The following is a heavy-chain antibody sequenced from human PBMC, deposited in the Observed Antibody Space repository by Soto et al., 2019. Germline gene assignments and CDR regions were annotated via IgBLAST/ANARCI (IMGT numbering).Heavy chain of an antibody. Sequence: EVQLVESGGGLVQPGGSLRLSCAASGFTFSSYSMNWVRQAPGKGLEWVSYISSSSSTIYYADSVKGRFTISRDNAKNSLYLQVNSLRDEDTAVYYCARDGGWGSYRELDYWGQGTLVTVSS. CDR1: GFTFSSYS. J-gene: IGHJ4*02. CDR3: ARDGGWGSYRELDY. D-gene: IGHD3-16*02. CDR2: ISSSSSTI. V-gene: IGHV3-48*02.